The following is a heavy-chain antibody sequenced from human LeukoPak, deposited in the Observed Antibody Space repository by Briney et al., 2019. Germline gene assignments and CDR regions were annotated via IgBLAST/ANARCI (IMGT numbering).Heavy chain of an antibody. CDR1: GFTFSSYW. J-gene: IGHJ5*02. Sequence: PGESLRLSCAASGFTFSSYWMHWVRQAPGKGLVWVSRINSDGSSTSYADSVKGRFTTSRDNAKNTLYLQMNSLRAEDTAVYYCARDAPQVPAADVLASWGQGTLVTVSS. CDR2: INSDGSST. CDR3: ARDAPQVPAADVLAS. V-gene: IGHV3-74*01. D-gene: IGHD2-2*01.